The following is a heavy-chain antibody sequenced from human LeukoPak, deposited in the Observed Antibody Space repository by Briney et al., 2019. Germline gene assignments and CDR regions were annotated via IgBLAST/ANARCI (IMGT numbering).Heavy chain of an antibody. CDR2: IKSKTDGGTT. Sequence: GGSLRLSCAASGFTSSNAWMSWVRQAPGKGLEWVGRIKSKTDGGTTDYTAPVKGRSTISRDDSKNTLYLQMNSLKTEDTAVYYCTTGPFDYYGSASYLANGMDVWGQGTTVTVSS. V-gene: IGHV3-15*01. CDR1: GFTSSNAW. D-gene: IGHD3-10*01. CDR3: TTGPFDYYGSASYLANGMDV. J-gene: IGHJ6*02.